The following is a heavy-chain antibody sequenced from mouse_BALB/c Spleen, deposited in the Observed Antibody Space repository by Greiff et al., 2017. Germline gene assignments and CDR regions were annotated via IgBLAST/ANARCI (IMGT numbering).Heavy chain of an antibody. D-gene: IGHD2-10*01. J-gene: IGHJ4*01. CDR3: AREAYSYAMDY. V-gene: IGHV5-6-5*01. CDR1: GFTFSSYA. CDR2: ISSGGST. Sequence: EVKLMESGGGLVKPGGSLKLSCAASGFTFSSYAMSWVRQTPEKRLEWVASISSGGSTYYPDSVKGRFTISRDNARNILYLQMSSLRSEDTAMYYCAREAYSYAMDYWGQGTSVTVSS.